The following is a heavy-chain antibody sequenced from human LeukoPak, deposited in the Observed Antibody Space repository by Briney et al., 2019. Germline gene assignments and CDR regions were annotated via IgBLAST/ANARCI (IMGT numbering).Heavy chain of an antibody. Sequence: PSETLSLTCTVSGGSISSYYWSWIRQPPGKGLEWIGYIYYSGSTNYNPSLKSRVTISVDTSKNQFSLKLSSVTAADTAVYYCARSLNYGSGSYYDAFDIWGQGTMVTVSS. D-gene: IGHD3-10*01. CDR3: ARSLNYGSGSYYDAFDI. J-gene: IGHJ3*02. CDR2: IYYSGST. CDR1: GGSISSYY. V-gene: IGHV4-59*01.